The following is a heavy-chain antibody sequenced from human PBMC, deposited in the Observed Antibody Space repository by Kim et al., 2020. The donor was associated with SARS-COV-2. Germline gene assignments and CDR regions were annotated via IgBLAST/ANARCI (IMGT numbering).Heavy chain of an antibody. D-gene: IGHD5-18*01. J-gene: IGHJ6*02. CDR2: IYYSGST. Sequence: SETLSLTCTVSGGSISSSSYYWGWIRQPPGKGLEWIGSIYYSGSTYYNPSLKSRVTISVDTSKNQFSLKLSSVTAADTAVYYCAGEDTAMVSYYYYAMDVWGQGTTVTVSS. V-gene: IGHV4-39*01. CDR3: AGEDTAMVSYYYYAMDV. CDR1: GGSISSSSYY.